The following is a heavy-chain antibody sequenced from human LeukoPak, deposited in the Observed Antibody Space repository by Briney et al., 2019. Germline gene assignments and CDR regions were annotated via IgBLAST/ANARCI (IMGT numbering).Heavy chain of an antibody. CDR2: ISAYNGNT. Sequence: ASVKVSCKASGYTFTSYGISWVRQAPGQGLEWMGWISAYNGNTNYAQKLQGRVTMTTDTSTSTAYMELSSLRSEDTAVYYCASSGHAYNSRHFDSWGQGTLVTVSS. V-gene: IGHV1-18*01. CDR1: GYTFTSYG. J-gene: IGHJ4*02. D-gene: IGHD5-24*01. CDR3: ASSGHAYNSRHFDS.